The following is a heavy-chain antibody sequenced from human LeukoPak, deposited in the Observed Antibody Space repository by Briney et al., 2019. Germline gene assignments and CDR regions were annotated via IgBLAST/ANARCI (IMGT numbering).Heavy chain of an antibody. CDR3: ARAPTAHFDY. CDR1: GFTSSSYA. D-gene: IGHD5-18*01. Sequence: GGSLRLSCAASGFTSSSYAMHWVRQAPGKGLEWVSSISSSGTYIYYADSVKGRFTISRDNAKSSLYLQMNSLRAEDTAVYYCARAPTAHFDYWGQGTLVTVSS. J-gene: IGHJ4*02. V-gene: IGHV3-21*01. CDR2: ISSSGTYI.